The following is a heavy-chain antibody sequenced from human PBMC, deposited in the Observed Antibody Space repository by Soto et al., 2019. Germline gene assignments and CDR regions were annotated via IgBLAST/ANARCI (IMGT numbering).Heavy chain of an antibody. Sequence: ETLSLTCAVYGGSFSGYYWSWIRQPPGKGLEWIGEINHSGSTNYNPSLKSRVTISVDTSKNQFSLKLSSVTAADTAVYYCARGSRADYWGQGTLVTVSS. CDR3: ARGSRADY. CDR2: INHSGST. J-gene: IGHJ4*02. V-gene: IGHV4-34*01. CDR1: GGSFSGYY.